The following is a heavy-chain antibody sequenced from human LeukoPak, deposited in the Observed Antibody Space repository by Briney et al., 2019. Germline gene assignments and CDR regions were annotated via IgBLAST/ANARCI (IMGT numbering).Heavy chain of an antibody. D-gene: IGHD2-2*01. J-gene: IGHJ3*01. Sequence: GGSLRLSCAASGFTFSSFAMSWVRQAPGKGLEWVSAISGSGGSTFYADSVKGRFTISRGNSKNTLFLQMNSLRAVDTAVYYCAKDRSCSGSSCNVGSWGQGTMVTVSS. V-gene: IGHV3-23*01. CDR3: AKDRSCSGSSCNVGS. CDR2: ISGSGGST. CDR1: GFTFSSFA.